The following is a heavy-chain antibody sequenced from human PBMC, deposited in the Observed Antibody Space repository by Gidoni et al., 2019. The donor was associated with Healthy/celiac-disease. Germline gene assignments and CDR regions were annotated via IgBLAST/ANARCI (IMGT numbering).Heavy chain of an antibody. J-gene: IGHJ6*02. Sequence: SVKGRFTISRDNAKNTLYLQMNSLRAEDTAVYYCARDIVVVPAAMLRGSDYYYYGMDVWGQGTTVTVSS. D-gene: IGHD2-2*01. CDR3: ARDIVVVPAAMLRGSDYYYYGMDV. V-gene: IGHV3-74*01.